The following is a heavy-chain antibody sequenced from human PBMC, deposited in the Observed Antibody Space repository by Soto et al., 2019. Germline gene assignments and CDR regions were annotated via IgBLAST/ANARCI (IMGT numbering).Heavy chain of an antibody. CDR1: GASPSSSSHY. Sequence: SETLSLTCTVAGASPSSSSHYWGWTRQPPGKGLEWIGSIYYNGSPYYNPSLKSRVTVSVDTSKKQFSLRLSSVTAADTAVYYCASGARYYYGSGSCAFDIWGQGTMVT. D-gene: IGHD3-10*01. CDR2: IYYNGSP. V-gene: IGHV4-39*01. J-gene: IGHJ3*02. CDR3: ASGARYYYGSGSCAFDI.